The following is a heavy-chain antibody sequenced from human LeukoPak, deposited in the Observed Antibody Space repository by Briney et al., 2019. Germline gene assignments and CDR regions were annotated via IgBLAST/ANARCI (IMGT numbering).Heavy chain of an antibody. CDR1: GGTFSSYA. V-gene: IGHV1-69*13. D-gene: IGHD3-16*02. CDR2: IIPIFGTA. CDR3: ARGPQEMITFGGVIVSLYFDY. Sequence: GASVTVSCTASGGTFSSYAISWVRQAPGQGLEWMGGIIPIFGTANYAQKFQGRVTITADESTSTAYMELSSLRSEDTAVYYCARGPQEMITFGGVIVSLYFDYWGQGTLVTVSS. J-gene: IGHJ4*02.